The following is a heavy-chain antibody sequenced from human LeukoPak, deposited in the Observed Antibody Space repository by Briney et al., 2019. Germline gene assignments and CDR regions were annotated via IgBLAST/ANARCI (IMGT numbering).Heavy chain of an antibody. CDR3: AAQGRIVGVSYNYFDY. J-gene: IGHJ4*02. CDR2: ISAYNGNT. Sequence: ASVKVSCKASGYTFTSYGIIWVRQAPGQGLEWMGWISAYNGNTNYAQKLQGRVTMTTDTSTSTAYMELRSLRSDDTAVYYCAAQGRIVGVSYNYFDYWGQGTLVTVSS. V-gene: IGHV1-18*01. D-gene: IGHD1-26*01. CDR1: GYTFTSYG.